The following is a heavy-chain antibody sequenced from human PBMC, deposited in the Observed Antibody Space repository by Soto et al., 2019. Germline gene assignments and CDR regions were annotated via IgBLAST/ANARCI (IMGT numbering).Heavy chain of an antibody. J-gene: IGHJ4*02. CDR1: GFAFSGYT. CDR3: GGERGCGYGYNLGFDY. Sequence: QVQLVESGGGVVQPGRSLRLSCAASGFAFSGYTMHWVRQARRKGLEWVAAISFDGSKKYYADSVKDRFTISRENSKNPGYVGINSLKAEDTALYYCGGERGCGYGYNLGFDYWGQGTLVTVSS. D-gene: IGHD5-12*01. CDR2: ISFDGSKK. V-gene: IGHV3-30-3*01.